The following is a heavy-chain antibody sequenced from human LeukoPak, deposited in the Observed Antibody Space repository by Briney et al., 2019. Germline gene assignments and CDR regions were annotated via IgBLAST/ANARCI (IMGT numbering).Heavy chain of an antibody. CDR1: GDRVSTNSAA. D-gene: IGHD6-19*01. V-gene: IGHV6-1*01. J-gene: IGHJ5*02. Sequence: SQTLSLTCAISGDRVSTNSAAWNWIRRSPSRGLEWLGRTYYRSRWYNDYAISMKSRISIKPDTSKNQFSLQLNSVTPEDTAVYFCARESSGRFNWFDPWGQGTLVTVSS. CDR2: TYYRSRWYN. CDR3: ARESSGRFNWFDP.